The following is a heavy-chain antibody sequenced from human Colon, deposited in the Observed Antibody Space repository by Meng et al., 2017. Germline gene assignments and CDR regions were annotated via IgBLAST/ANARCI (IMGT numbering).Heavy chain of an antibody. CDR3: SRGVVAGAMVWFDP. CDR1: GGSINSSNW. V-gene: IGHV4-4*02. J-gene: IGHJ5*02. CDR2: IYHGGNT. D-gene: IGHD2-2*01. Sequence: QVQLQKSGPGLVKPSGTLSLTCAVSGGSINSSNWWLWVRQPPGKGLEWLGEIYHGGNTNYNPSLKSRVTLSLDKSKNQFSLRLTSVTAAETAMYYCSRGVVAGAMVWFDPWGPGTLVTVSS.